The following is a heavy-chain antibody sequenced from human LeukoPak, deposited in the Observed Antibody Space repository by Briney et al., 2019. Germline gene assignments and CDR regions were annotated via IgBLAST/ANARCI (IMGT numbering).Heavy chain of an antibody. CDR1: GFTFSIYA. D-gene: IGHD2-2*01. CDR2: INSGGNST. J-gene: IGHJ4*02. CDR3: ARTRYCSGISCFYAN. V-gene: IGHV3-23*01. Sequence: GGSLRLSCAASGFTFSIYAMTWVRQAPGKGLEWVSTINSGGNSTYHADSVKGRFTISRDNSKNTLFLQMSSLKAEDTAVYYCARTRYCSGISCFYANWGQGALVTVSS.